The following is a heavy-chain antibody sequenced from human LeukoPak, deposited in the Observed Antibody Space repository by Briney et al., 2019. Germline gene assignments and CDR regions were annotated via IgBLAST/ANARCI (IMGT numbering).Heavy chain of an antibody. D-gene: IGHD2-15*01. V-gene: IGHV2-70*01. CDR3: ARTRAPVVVAAKNYYFDY. Sequence: SGPTLANPTQPLTLTCTFSGFSLSTSGMCVSCMRQPPREALEGRAHIDWDDDKYYSRSLKTRLTISKDSSKNQVVLTMTNIDPVDKATYYCARTRAPVVVAAKNYYFDYWGQGTLVTASS. CDR2: IDWDDDK. J-gene: IGHJ4*02. CDR1: GFSLSTSGMC.